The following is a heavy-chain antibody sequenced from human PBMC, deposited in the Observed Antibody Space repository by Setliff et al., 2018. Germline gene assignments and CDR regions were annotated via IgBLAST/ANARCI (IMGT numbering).Heavy chain of an antibody. D-gene: IGHD3-10*01. J-gene: IGHJ3*01. CDR3: ARHGPTRTDSWFDSFDV. CDR1: GDPLRNDY. Sequence: PSETLSLTCSVSGDPLRNDYWTWIRQPPGKGLEWIGYIYASGSTNYNPSLKSRVTLSVDTSKNQVSLKMTSVTAADTAVYYCARHGPTRTDSWFDSFDVWGQGTKVTVS. V-gene: IGHV4-59*08. CDR2: IYASGST.